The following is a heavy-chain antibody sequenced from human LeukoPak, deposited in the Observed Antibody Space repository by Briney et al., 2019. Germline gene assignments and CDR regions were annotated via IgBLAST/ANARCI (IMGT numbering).Heavy chain of an antibody. V-gene: IGHV1-8*03. CDR1: GYTVTSYD. J-gene: IGHJ5*02. Sequence: ASVKVSCKASGYTVTSYDINWVRQATGQGLEWMGWMNPNSGNTGYAQKFQGRVTITRNTSISTAYMELSSLRSEDTAVYYCARVRGKSGSHNWFDPWGQGTLVTVSS. CDR2: MNPNSGNT. CDR3: ARVRGKSGSHNWFDP. D-gene: IGHD1-26*01.